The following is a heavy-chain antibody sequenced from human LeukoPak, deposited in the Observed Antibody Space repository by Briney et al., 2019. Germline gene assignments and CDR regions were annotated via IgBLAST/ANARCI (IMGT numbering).Heavy chain of an antibody. J-gene: IGHJ4*02. V-gene: IGHV1-46*01. D-gene: IGHD2-15*01. CDR1: GSTXTSYY. Sequence: ASVTVSCKSSGSTXTSYYIHGVRQPPGQGLERMGIINPSGGNTNYARKIQGRVTMTRDTPTSTVYMELSSIRSEDTAMYYCAREEDGGYFDYWGQGIVVTVSS. CDR3: AREEDGGYFDY. CDR2: INPSGGNT.